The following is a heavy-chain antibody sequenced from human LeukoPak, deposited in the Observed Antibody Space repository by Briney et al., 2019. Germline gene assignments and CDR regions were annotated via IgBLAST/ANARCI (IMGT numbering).Heavy chain of an antibody. J-gene: IGHJ4*02. CDR2: INTGNGDT. CDR3: ARDGGSEFDY. Sequence: ASVKVSCKDSGYTFTNYAMHWVRQAPGHTLEWMGWINTGNGDTKYSQKFQGRVTISRDTSATTVYLHLSSLRSEDTAVYYCARDGGSEFDYWGQGTLVTVSS. V-gene: IGHV1-3*04. D-gene: IGHD2-15*01. CDR1: GYTFTNYA.